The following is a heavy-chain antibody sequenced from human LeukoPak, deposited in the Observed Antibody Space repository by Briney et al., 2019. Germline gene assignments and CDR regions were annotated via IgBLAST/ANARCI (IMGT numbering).Heavy chain of an antibody. CDR1: GGTFSSYA. Sequence: SVKVSCKASGGTFSSYAISWVRQAPGQGLEWMGGIIPIFGTANYAQKFQGSVTITADKSTSTAYMELSSLRSEDTAVYYCARGHYGTDAFDIWGQGTMVTVSS. CDR2: IIPIFGTA. D-gene: IGHD4-17*01. V-gene: IGHV1-69*06. J-gene: IGHJ3*02. CDR3: ARGHYGTDAFDI.